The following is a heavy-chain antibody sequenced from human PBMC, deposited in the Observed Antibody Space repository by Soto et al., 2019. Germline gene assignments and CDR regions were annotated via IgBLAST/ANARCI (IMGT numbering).Heavy chain of an antibody. CDR1: GFTFSSYW. CDR3: ARALKATTIAAAGFDY. J-gene: IGHJ4*02. CDR2: INSDGSST. Sequence: GGSLRLSCAASGFTFSSYWMHWVRQAPGKGLVWVSRINSDGSSTSYADSVKGRLTISRDNAKNTLYLQMNSLRAEDTAVYYCARALKATTIAAAGFDYWGQGTLVTVSS. D-gene: IGHD6-13*01. V-gene: IGHV3-74*01.